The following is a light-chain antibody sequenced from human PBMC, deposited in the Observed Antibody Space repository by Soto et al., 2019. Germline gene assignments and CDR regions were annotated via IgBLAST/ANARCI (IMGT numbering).Light chain of an antibody. CDR1: QSVSRF. V-gene: IGKV3-11*01. Sequence: EIVLTQSPATLSLSPGERATLSCRASQSVSRFLAWYQQKPGQAPWLLIYDASNRATGIPARFSGSGSGTDFTLTISSLEPEDFAVYYCQQRSDWPPTFGQGTKVEIK. J-gene: IGKJ1*01. CDR2: DAS. CDR3: QQRSDWPPT.